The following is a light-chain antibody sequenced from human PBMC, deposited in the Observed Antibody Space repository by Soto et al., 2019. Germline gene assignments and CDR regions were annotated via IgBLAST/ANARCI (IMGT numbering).Light chain of an antibody. Sequence: EIVLTQSPGTLSLSPGERATLSCRASQSVSSSYLAWYQQKPRQAPRLLIYGASRRATGIPDRFSGSGSGTDFTLTISRLEPEDFAVYYCQQYGGSPPYTFGQGTMLEIK. J-gene: IGKJ2*01. V-gene: IGKV3-20*01. CDR3: QQYGGSPPYT. CDR1: QSVSSSY. CDR2: GAS.